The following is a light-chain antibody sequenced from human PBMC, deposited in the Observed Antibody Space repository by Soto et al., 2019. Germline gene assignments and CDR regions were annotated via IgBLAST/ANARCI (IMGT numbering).Light chain of an antibody. CDR2: EGS. CDR1: SSDAGSYNL. V-gene: IGLV2-23*01. Sequence: QSALTQPASVSGSPGQSITISCTGTSSDAGSYNLVSWYQQHPGKAPKLMIYEGSKRPSGVSNRFSGSKSGNTASLTISGLQAEDEADYYCCSYAGSSLYVFGTGTKLTVL. CDR3: CSYAGSSLYV. J-gene: IGLJ1*01.